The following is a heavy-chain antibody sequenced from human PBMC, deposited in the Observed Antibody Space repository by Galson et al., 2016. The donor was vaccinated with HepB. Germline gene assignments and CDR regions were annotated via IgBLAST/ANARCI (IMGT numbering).Heavy chain of an antibody. Sequence: SLRLSCATSRFTFSDYAFHWVRQAPGKGLEWVAVISYDGWSQNYADSVRGRFTIPRDNSKDTQYLQMNTLRVDDTAVYYCARGSVASPAGPAWNWGQGTLVTVSS. J-gene: IGHJ4*02. CDR3: ARGSVASPAGPAWN. V-gene: IGHV3-30*04. D-gene: IGHD4-23*01. CDR2: ISYDGWSQ. CDR1: RFTFSDYA.